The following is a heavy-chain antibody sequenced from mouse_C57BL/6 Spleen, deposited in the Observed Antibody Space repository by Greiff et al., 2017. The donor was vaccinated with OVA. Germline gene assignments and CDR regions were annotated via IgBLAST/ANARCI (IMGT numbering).Heavy chain of an antibody. V-gene: IGHV1-61*01. CDR3: ARPGTYWYFDV. CDR2: IYPSDSET. Sequence: VQLQQPGAELVRPGSSVKLSCKASGYTFTSYWMDWVKQRPGQGLEWIGNIYPSDSETHYNQKFKDKATLTVDKSSSTAYRQLSSLTAEDSAVYYCARPGTYWYFDVWGTGTTVTVSS. J-gene: IGHJ1*03. CDR1: GYTFTSYW. D-gene: IGHD4-1*01.